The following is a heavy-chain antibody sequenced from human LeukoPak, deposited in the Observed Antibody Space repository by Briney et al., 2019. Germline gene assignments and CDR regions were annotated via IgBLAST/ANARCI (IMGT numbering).Heavy chain of an antibody. CDR1: GGSFSGYY. J-gene: IGHJ4*02. V-gene: IGHV4-34*01. CDR2: INHSGST. CDR3: ASGGGYYDFWSGYV. D-gene: IGHD3-3*01. Sequence: SETLSLTCAVYGGSFSGYYWSWIRQPPGKGLEWMGEINHSGSTNYNPSLKSRVTISVDTSKNQFSLKLSSVTAADTAVYYCASGGGYYDFWSGYVWGQGTLVTVSS.